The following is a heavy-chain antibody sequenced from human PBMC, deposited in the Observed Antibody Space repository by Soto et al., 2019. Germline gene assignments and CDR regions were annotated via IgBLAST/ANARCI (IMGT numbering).Heavy chain of an antibody. CDR1: GFTFSSYS. CDR2: ISSSSSYI. Sequence: EVQLVESGGGLVKPGGSLRLSCAASGFTFSSYSMNWVRQAPGKGLEWVSSISSSSSYIYYADSVKGRFTISRDNAKNSLYLQMNSLRAEDTAVYYCARKNFYDTLYYYGMDVWGQGTTVTVSS. V-gene: IGHV3-21*01. D-gene: IGHD3-22*01. J-gene: IGHJ6*02. CDR3: ARKNFYDTLYYYGMDV.